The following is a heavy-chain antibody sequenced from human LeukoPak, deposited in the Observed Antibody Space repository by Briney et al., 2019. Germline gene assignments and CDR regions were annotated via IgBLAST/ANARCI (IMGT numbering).Heavy chain of an antibody. CDR3: AREPRGITMVRLIYFTDV. V-gene: IGHV4-61*02. CDR1: GGSISSGSYY. Sequence: SSETLSLTCTVSGGSISSGSYYWSWIRQPAGKGLEWIGRIYTSGSTNYNPSLKSRVTISVDTSKNQFSLKLSSVTAADTAVYYCAREPRGITMVRLIYFTDVWGKGTTVTISS. D-gene: IGHD3-10*01. J-gene: IGHJ6*03. CDR2: IYTSGST.